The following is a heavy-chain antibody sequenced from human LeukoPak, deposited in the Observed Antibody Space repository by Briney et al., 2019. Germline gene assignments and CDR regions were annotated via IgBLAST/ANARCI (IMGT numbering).Heavy chain of an antibody. CDR3: ARAAIDSSGYYYGY. Sequence: GASVKVSCKASGYTFTGYYMLWVRQAPGQGLEWMGWINPNSGGTSYAQKFQGRVTMTRDTSISTAYMELSRLRSDDTAVYYCARAAIDSSGYYYGYWGQGTLVTVSS. D-gene: IGHD3-22*01. J-gene: IGHJ4*02. CDR2: INPNSGGT. V-gene: IGHV1-2*02. CDR1: GYTFTGYY.